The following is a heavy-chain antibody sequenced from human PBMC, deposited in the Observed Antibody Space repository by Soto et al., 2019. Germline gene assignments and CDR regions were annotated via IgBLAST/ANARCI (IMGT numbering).Heavy chain of an antibody. CDR1: GFTFSSYA. D-gene: IGHD6-19*01. V-gene: IGHV3-23*01. CDR2: ISGSGGST. Sequence: GSLRLSCAASGFTFSSYAMSWVRQAPGKGLEWVSAISGSGGSTYYADSVKGRFTISRDNSKNTLYLQMNSLRAEDTAVYYCAKGSAVAGKANYYGMDVWGQGTTVTVSS. CDR3: AKGSAVAGKANYYGMDV. J-gene: IGHJ6*02.